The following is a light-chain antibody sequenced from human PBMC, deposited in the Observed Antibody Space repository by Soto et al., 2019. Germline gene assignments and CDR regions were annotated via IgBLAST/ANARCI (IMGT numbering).Light chain of an antibody. CDR3: QQYNSYSET. V-gene: IGKV1-5*01. Sequence: DIQMTQSPSTLSASVGDRVTITCRASQSISSWLAWYQQKPGKAPKLLIYDASSLESGVPSRFSGSGSGTEFTLTLRSLQPDDFATYYCQQYNSYSETFGQGTKVEIK. J-gene: IGKJ1*01. CDR2: DAS. CDR1: QSISSW.